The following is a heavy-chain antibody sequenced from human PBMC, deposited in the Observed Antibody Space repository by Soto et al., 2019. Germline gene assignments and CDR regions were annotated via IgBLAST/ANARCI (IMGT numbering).Heavy chain of an antibody. CDR2: ISSNGGST. CDR3: VKDRPEYSSSYNPALSHSADSSDYYYGIDV. J-gene: IGHJ6*02. Sequence: PGGSLRLSCSASGFTFSSYAIYWVRQAPGKGLEYVSAISSNGGSTYYADSVKGRFTISRDNSKNTLYLQMSSLRPDDTAVYYCVKDRPEYSSSYNPALSHSADSSDYYYGIDVWGQGTTVTVSS. CDR1: GFTFSSYA. V-gene: IGHV3-64D*08. D-gene: IGHD6-6*01.